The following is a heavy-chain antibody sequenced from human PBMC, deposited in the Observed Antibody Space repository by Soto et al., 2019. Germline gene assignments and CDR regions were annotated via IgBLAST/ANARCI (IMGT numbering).Heavy chain of an antibody. CDR2: ISGSGGST. CDR1: GFTFSSYA. D-gene: IGHD3-10*01. CDR3: AKDTNDGLWFGEFTFDY. V-gene: IGHV3-23*01. Sequence: EVQLLESGGGLVQPGGSLRLSCAASGFTFSSYAMSWVRQAPGKGLEWVSAISGSGGSTYYADSVKGRFTISRDNSKNTLYLQMNRLRAEDTAVYYCAKDTNDGLWFGEFTFDYWGQGTLVTVSS. J-gene: IGHJ4*02.